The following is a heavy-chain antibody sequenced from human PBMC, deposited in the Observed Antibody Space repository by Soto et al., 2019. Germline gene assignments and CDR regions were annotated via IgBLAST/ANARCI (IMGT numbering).Heavy chain of an antibody. CDR1: GYTFSSYA. CDR3: ARCLGDGYNFESDAFDI. V-gene: IGHV1-3*01. J-gene: IGHJ3*02. Sequence: ASVKVSCKASGYTFSSYAMHWVRQAPGQRLEWMGWINAGYGNTKSSQKFQDRVTISRDTSASTAYMELTSLRSEDTAVYYCARCLGDGYNFESDAFDIWGQGTMVTVSS. CDR2: INAGYGNT. D-gene: IGHD5-12*01.